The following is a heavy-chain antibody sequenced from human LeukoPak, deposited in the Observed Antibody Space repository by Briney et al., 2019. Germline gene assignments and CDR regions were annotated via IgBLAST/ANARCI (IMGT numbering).Heavy chain of an antibody. CDR3: ARDPPDY. J-gene: IGHJ4*02. V-gene: IGHV3-48*03. Sequence: GGSLRLSCAASGFTFSSYEMNWVRQAPGKGLEWVSYILNSGTTTYYADSVRGRFTISRDNAKNSLYLQMNSLRAEDTGVYYCARDPPDYWGQGILVTVSS. CDR1: GFTFSSYE. CDR2: ILNSGTTT.